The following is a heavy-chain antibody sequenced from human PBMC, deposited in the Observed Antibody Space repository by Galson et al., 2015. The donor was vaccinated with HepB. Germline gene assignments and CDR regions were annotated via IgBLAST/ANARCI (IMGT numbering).Heavy chain of an antibody. D-gene: IGHD3-3*01. CDR2: IYSGGST. J-gene: IGHJ3*02. Sequence: SLRLSCAASGFTVSSNYMSWVRQAPGKGLEWVSVIYSGGSTYYADSVKGRFTISRDNSKNTLYLQMNSLRAEDTAVYYCARASQYYDFWSGYYNPSYAFDIWGQGTMVTVSS. V-gene: IGHV3-53*01. CDR1: GFTVSSNY. CDR3: ARASQYYDFWSGYYNPSYAFDI.